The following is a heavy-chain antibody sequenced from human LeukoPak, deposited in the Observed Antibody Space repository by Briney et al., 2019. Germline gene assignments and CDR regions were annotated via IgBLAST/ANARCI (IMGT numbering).Heavy chain of an antibody. V-gene: IGHV1-69*01. Sequence: VRQAPGQXLEWMGGIIPIFGTANYAQKFQGRVTITADESTSTAYMELSSLRSEDTAVYYCARGGSGGDPSGSYWGQGTLVTVSS. CDR3: ARGGSGGDPSGSY. J-gene: IGHJ4*02. CDR2: IIPIFGTA. D-gene: IGHD2-21*02.